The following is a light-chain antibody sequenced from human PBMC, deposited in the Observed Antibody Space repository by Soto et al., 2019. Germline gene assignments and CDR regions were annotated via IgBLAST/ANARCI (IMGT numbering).Light chain of an antibody. CDR2: AAS. V-gene: IGKV1-39*01. J-gene: IGKJ5*01. CDR1: QGISNY. CDR3: QQSYSTLPIT. Sequence: DIQMTQSPSSLSASVGDRVTFTFRASQGISNYLNCYQQKPGKAPNLLIYAASSLQSGVPSRFSGSGSGTDFTLTISSLQPEDFATYHCQQSYSTLPITFGQGTRLEIK.